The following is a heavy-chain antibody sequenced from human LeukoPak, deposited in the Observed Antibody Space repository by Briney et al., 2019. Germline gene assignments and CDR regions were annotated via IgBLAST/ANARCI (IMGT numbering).Heavy chain of an antibody. D-gene: IGHD2-15*01. CDR3: ARGGRMHGDN. CDR1: GFTFSSYT. Sequence: GGSLRLSCAASGFTFSSYTMSWVRQAPGKGLEWVAKMKEDGSDENYGDSVKGRFTISRDNAKNSLFLQMNSLRAEDTAVYFCARGGRMHGDNWGQGTLVTVSS. V-gene: IGHV3-7*04. J-gene: IGHJ4*02. CDR2: MKEDGSDE.